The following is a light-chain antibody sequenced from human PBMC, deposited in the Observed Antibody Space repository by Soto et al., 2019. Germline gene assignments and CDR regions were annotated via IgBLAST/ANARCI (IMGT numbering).Light chain of an antibody. CDR1: SSDVGGYNY. CDR2: EVS. CDR3: SSYSSSNTVL. J-gene: IGLJ2*01. V-gene: IGLV2-14*01. Sequence: QSALTQPASVSGSPGQSITISCTGTSSDVGGYNYVSWYQQHPGKAPKLMIYEVSNRPSGLSNRFSGSKSGNTASLTISGLQAEDEADYYCSSYSSSNTVLFGGGTQLTVL.